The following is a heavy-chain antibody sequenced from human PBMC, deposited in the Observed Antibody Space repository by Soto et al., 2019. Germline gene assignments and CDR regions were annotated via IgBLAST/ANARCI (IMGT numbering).Heavy chain of an antibody. D-gene: IGHD4-17*01. CDR1: GFTFSSYA. Sequence: EVQLLESGGGLVQPGGSLRLSCAASGFTFSSYAMSWVSQAPGKGLEWVSAISGSGGSTYYADYVKGRFTISRDNSKNTLYMQMNSLRAEDTAVYYCAKGGETTVTEFDYWGQGTLVTVSS. CDR3: AKGGETTVTEFDY. J-gene: IGHJ4*02. V-gene: IGHV3-23*01. CDR2: ISGSGGST.